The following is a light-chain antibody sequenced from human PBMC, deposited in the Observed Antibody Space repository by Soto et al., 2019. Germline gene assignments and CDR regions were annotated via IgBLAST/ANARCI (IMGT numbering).Light chain of an antibody. V-gene: IGLV2-14*01. CDR1: SDNY. Sequence: QSALTQPASVSGSPGQSITISCTETSDNYVSWYQQHPGKVPKLMIYGVTNRPSGVSDRFSGSKSGNTASLTISGLQTEDEADYYCSSYTNSRTLLFGAGTKVTVL. J-gene: IGLJ1*01. CDR2: GVT. CDR3: SSYTNSRTLL.